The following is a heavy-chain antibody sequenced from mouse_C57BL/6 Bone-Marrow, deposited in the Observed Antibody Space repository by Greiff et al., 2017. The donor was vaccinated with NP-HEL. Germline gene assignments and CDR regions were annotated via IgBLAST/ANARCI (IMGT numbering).Heavy chain of an antibody. D-gene: IGHD3-1*01. CDR3: ARKGIGDWYFDV. J-gene: IGHJ1*03. CDR1: GYAFTNYL. CDR2: INPGSGGT. Sequence: QVQLKQSGAELVRPGTSVKVSCKASGYAFTNYLIEWVKQRPGQGLEWIGVINPGSGGTNYNEKFKGKATLTADKSSSTAYMQLSSLTSEDSAVYFCARKGIGDWYFDVWGTGTTVTVSS. V-gene: IGHV1-54*01.